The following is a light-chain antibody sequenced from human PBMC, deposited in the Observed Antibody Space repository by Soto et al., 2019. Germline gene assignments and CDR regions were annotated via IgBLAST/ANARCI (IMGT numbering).Light chain of an antibody. CDR1: SSNIGAGYD. V-gene: IGLV1-40*01. CDR2: SNN. CDR3: QSYDVRVV. J-gene: IGLJ2*01. Sequence: QSVLTQPPSVSGAPGQRITISCTGSSSNIGAGYDVHWYQQLPGAAPKLLIYSNNNRPSGVPDRFSGSKSGTSASLAITRLQAEDEADYYCQSYDVRVVFGGGTKLTVL.